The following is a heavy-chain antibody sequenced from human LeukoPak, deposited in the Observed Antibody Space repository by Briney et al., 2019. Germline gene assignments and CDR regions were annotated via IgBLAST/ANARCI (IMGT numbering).Heavy chain of an antibody. Sequence: GGSLRLSCAASGFTFSSYGMHWVRQAPGKGLEWVAFIRYDGSNKYYADSVKGRFTISRDNAKNSLYLQMNSLRAEDTAVYYCAREGSVYGDDFDYWGQGTLVTVSS. J-gene: IGHJ4*02. V-gene: IGHV3-30*02. D-gene: IGHD2-15*01. CDR2: IRYDGSNK. CDR1: GFTFSSYG. CDR3: AREGSVYGDDFDY.